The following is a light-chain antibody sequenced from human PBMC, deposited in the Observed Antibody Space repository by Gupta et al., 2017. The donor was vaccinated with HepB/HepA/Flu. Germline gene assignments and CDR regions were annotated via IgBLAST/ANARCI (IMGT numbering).Light chain of an antibody. J-gene: IGLJ3*02. CDR3: AAWDDSLNGWV. Sequence: QSMLTQPPSVSGTPGQRVTISCSGSSSNIGTDTVNWYQQLPGTAPKYLIYNNSQRPSGVPDRFSGSKSGTSASLAINGLQSEDEAYYYCAAWDDSLNGWVFGGGTKLTVL. V-gene: IGLV1-44*01. CDR1: SSNIGTDT. CDR2: NNS.